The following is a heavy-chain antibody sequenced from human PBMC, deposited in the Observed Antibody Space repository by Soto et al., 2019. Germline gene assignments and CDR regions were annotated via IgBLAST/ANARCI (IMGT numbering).Heavy chain of an antibody. Sequence: QVQLVQSGAEVRKPGPSVKVSCKAPGGTFSTYIISWVRQAPGQGLEWMGRIIPIPDITNYAQKFQGRVTVTADRSTSTAYMELTSLKSEDTAVYYCARDRITTRGDAFDLWGQGTMVTVSS. CDR3: ARDRITTRGDAFDL. CDR2: IIPIPDIT. V-gene: IGHV1-69*08. CDR1: GGTFSTYI. D-gene: IGHD3-3*01. J-gene: IGHJ3*01.